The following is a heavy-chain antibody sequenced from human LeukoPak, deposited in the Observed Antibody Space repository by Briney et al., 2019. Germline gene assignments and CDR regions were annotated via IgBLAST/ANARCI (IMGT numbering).Heavy chain of an antibody. J-gene: IGHJ5*02. CDR2: IRYDGSNK. CDR3: AKVGLSGSRNSWFDP. CDR1: GFIFKDYE. V-gene: IGHV3-30*02. Sequence: HPGGSLRLSCAASGFIFKDYEMNWVRQAPGKGLEWVAFIRYDGSNKYYADSVKGRFTISRDNSKNTLYLQMNSLRAEDTAVYYCAKVGLSGSRNSWFDPWGQGTLVTVSS. D-gene: IGHD1-26*01.